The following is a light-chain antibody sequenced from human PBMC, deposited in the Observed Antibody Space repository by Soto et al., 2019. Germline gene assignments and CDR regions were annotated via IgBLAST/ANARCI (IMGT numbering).Light chain of an antibody. CDR2: GAS. V-gene: IGKV3-20*01. Sequence: EIVLTQSTGTLSLSRGERASLSCRASQSVSSSFLAWYQQKPGQAPRLLIYGASNRATGIPDRFSGSGSGTDFTLTITRLEPEDFAVYYCQQYVTSPWAFGQGTKVDIK. CDR3: QQYVTSPWA. J-gene: IGKJ1*01. CDR1: QSVSSSF.